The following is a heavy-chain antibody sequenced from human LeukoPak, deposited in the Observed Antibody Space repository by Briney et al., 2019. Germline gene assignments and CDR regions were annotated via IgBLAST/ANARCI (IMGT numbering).Heavy chain of an antibody. CDR2: IYSGGST. CDR3: ARDFSSPPRYSYYGMDV. V-gene: IGHV3-66*01. D-gene: IGHD6-13*01. CDR1: GFTVSSNY. Sequence: GGSLRLSCAASGFTVSSNYMSWVRQAPGKGLEWVSVIYSGGSTYYADSVKGRFTISRDNSKNTLYLQMNSLRAEDTAVYYCARDFSSPPRYSYYGMDVWGQGTTVTVSS. J-gene: IGHJ6*02.